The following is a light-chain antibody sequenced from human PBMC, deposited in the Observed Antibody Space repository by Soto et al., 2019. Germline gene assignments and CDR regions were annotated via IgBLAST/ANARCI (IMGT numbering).Light chain of an antibody. J-gene: IGKJ1*01. Sequence: EILMTQSPATLSVSPGERVTLSCRASQSVSSNLAWFQQKPGQPPRLLFYGASTAATGILPRFSGSGSGTEFTLTISSLQSEDFAIYYCQQYNDWPRTFGQGTKVESK. V-gene: IGKV3-15*01. CDR1: QSVSSN. CDR2: GAS. CDR3: QQYNDWPRT.